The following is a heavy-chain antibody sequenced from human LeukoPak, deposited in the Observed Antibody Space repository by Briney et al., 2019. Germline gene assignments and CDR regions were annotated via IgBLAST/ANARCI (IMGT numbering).Heavy chain of an antibody. D-gene: IGHD1-26*01. Sequence: SGFLRLSCVATALTWGDESMRWVGQVPGEGLEWVSAISDSGGTTDYADSVKGRFTISRDNSKNTLYLQMNSLRAEDTAVYFCAKGGGSLDWGQGTLVTVSS. CDR3: AKGGGSLD. V-gene: IGHV3-23*01. J-gene: IGHJ4*02. CDR1: ALTWGDES. CDR2: ISDSGGTT.